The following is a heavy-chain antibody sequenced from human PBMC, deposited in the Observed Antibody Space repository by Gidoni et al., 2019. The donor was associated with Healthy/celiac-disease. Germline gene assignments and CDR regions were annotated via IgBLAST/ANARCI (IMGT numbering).Heavy chain of an antibody. CDR2: IKSKTDGGTT. J-gene: IGHJ4*02. D-gene: IGHD2-8*01. CDR1: GFTFSNAW. V-gene: IGHV3-15*01. Sequence: EVQLVESGGGLVKPGGSLRLSCAASGFTFSNAWMSWVRQAPGKGLEWVGRIKSKTDGGTTDYAAPVKGRFTISRDDSKNTLYLQMNSLKTEDTAVYYCTTDPCTNGVCYIWYWGQGTLVTVSS. CDR3: TTDPCTNGVCYIWY.